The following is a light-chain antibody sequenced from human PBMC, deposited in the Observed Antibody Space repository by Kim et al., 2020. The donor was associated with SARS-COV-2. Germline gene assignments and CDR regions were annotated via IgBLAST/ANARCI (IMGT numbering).Light chain of an antibody. Sequence: LSPGERATLSCRTSQSVSNSFAWYQQKPGQAPRLLIYDASNRATGIPARFSGSGSGTDFTLTISSLEPEDFAVYYCQQRYNWPRTFGGGTKVDIK. J-gene: IGKJ4*01. V-gene: IGKV3-11*01. CDR1: QSVSNS. CDR2: DAS. CDR3: QQRYNWPRT.